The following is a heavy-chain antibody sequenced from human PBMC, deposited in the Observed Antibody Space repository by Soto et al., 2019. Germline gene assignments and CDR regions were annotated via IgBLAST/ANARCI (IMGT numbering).Heavy chain of an antibody. CDR1: DFTITNAW. Sequence: EVQLVESGGGLVKPGGSLRLSCAASDFTITNAWMNWVRQAPGKGLEWVGRIKTKAEGGATDYAAPLKGRFTISRDDSRNTLFLQMNSLKTEDTAVYYFTTGSVDGVLGQGATVTVSS. J-gene: IGHJ6*02. CDR2: IKTKAEGGAT. D-gene: IGHD2-15*01. V-gene: IGHV3-15*07. CDR3: TTGSVDGV.